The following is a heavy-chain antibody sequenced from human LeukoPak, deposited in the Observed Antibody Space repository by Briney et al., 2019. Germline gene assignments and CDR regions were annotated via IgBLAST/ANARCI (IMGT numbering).Heavy chain of an antibody. V-gene: IGHV1-18*01. CDR1: GYTFTSYG. Sequence: ASVKVSCKASGYTFTSYGISWVRQAPGQGLEWMGWISAYNGNTNYAQKLQGRVTMTTDTSTSTAYMELRSLRSDDTAVYYCARGIAAVAGTFYYYMDVWGKGTTVTVSS. J-gene: IGHJ6*03. D-gene: IGHD6-19*01. CDR2: ISAYNGNT. CDR3: ARGIAAVAGTFYYYMDV.